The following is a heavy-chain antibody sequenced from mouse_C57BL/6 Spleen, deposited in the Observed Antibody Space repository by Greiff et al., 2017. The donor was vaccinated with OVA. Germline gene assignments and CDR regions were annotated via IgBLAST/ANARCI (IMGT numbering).Heavy chain of an antibody. CDR2: INPNNGGT. D-gene: IGHD4-1*01. J-gene: IGHJ2*01. CDR1: GYTFTDYN. CDR3: ARSDWVFDY. Sequence: EVKLMESGPELVKPGASVKIPCKASGYTFTDYNMDWVKQSHGKSLEWIGDINPNNGGTIYNQKFKGKATLTVDKSSSTAYMELRSLTSEDTAVYYCARSDWVFDYWGQGTTLTVSS. V-gene: IGHV1-18*01.